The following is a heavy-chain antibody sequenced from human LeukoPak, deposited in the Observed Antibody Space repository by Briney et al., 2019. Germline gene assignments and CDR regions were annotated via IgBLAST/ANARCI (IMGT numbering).Heavy chain of an antibody. Sequence: SVKVSCKASGGTFSSYAISWVRQAPGQGLEWMGRIIPTFGIANYAQKFQGRVTITADKSTSTAYMELSSLRSEDTAVYYCARVRLGNSSPYYYGMDVWGKGTTVTVSS. CDR3: ARVRLGNSSPYYYGMDV. CDR2: IIPTFGIA. D-gene: IGHD6-13*01. CDR1: GGTFSSYA. V-gene: IGHV1-69*04. J-gene: IGHJ6*04.